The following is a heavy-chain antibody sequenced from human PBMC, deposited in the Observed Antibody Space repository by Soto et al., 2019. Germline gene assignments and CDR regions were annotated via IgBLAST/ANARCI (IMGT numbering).Heavy chain of an antibody. CDR3: ARGQPTGYYYDSSGYSYYFDY. CDR1: GYTFTSYY. V-gene: IGHV1-46*01. J-gene: IGHJ4*02. D-gene: IGHD3-22*01. CDR2: INPSGGST. Sequence: GASVKVSCKASGYTFTSYYMHWVRQAPGQGLEWMGIINPSGGSTSYAQKFQGRVTMIRDTSTSTVYMELSSLRSEDTAVYYCARGQPTGYYYDSSGYSYYFDYWGQGTLVTV.